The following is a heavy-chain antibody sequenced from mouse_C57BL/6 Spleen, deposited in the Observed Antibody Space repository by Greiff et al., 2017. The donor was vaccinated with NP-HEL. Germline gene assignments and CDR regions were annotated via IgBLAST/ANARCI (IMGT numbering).Heavy chain of an antibody. CDR2: FYPGSGSI. Sequence: QVQLKQSGAELVKPGASVKLSCKASGYTFTEYTIHWVKQRSGQGLEWIGWFYPGSGSIKYNEKVKDKATLTADKSSSTVYMELSRLTSEDSAVYFCARHEVEIYYGNYENAMDYWGQGTSVTVSS. V-gene: IGHV1-62-2*01. J-gene: IGHJ4*01. CDR3: ARHEVEIYYGNYENAMDY. D-gene: IGHD2-1*01. CDR1: GYTFTEYT.